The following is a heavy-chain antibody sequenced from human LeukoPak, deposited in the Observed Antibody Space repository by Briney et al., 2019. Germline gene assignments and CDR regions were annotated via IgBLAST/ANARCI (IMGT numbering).Heavy chain of an antibody. V-gene: IGHV4-59*08. J-gene: IGHJ4*02. CDR1: GGSISSYY. CDR2: IHYSGST. CDR3: ASSDWNYAR. Sequence: PSETLSLTCTVSGGSISSYYWSWFRQPPGKGLEWIGYIHYSGSTNYNPSLGSRVTISLDTSKKQFSLRLSSVTAADTAVYYCASSDWNYARWGQGTLVTVSS. D-gene: IGHD1-7*01.